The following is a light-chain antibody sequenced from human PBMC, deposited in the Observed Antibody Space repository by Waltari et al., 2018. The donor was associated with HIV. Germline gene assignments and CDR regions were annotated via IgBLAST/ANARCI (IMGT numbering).Light chain of an antibody. Sequence: QSVLTQPPSASRSPGQRVLISCSGTNSTIRNNFFSWFQQVPGGAPKLVIYRNEQRPSGVPERFSAAKSGSSASLAITGLQLDDEAEYFCASWDDKLSHWVFGGGTRLAV. V-gene: IGLV1-47*01. CDR2: RNE. CDR3: ASWDDKLSHWV. J-gene: IGLJ3*02. CDR1: NSTIRNNF.